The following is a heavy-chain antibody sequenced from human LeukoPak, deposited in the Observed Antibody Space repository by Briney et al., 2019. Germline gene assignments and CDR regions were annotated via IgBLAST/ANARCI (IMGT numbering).Heavy chain of an antibody. J-gene: IGHJ4*02. V-gene: IGHV3-30*03. CDR1: GFTFSNAW. CDR3: ARDHTADGNPDY. CDR2: ISYDGSNK. Sequence: GGSLRLSCAASGFTFSNAWMSWVRQAPGKGLEWVAVISYDGSNKYYADSVKGRFTISRDNSKNTLYLQMNSLRAEDTAVYYCARDHTADGNPDYWGQGTLVTVSS. D-gene: IGHD5-18*01.